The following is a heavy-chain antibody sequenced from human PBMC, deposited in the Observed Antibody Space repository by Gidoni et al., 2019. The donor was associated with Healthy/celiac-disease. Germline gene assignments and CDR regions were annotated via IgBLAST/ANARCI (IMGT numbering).Heavy chain of an antibody. CDR3: TTGWTRITMVRGVSLHYYMDV. CDR2: IKSKTDGGTT. CDR1: GFTFSNAG. V-gene: IGHV3-15*01. J-gene: IGHJ6*03. D-gene: IGHD3-10*01. Sequence: EVQLVESGGGLVKPGGSLRLSCAASGFTFSNAGMSWVRQAPGKGLGWGGRIKSKTDGGTTDYAAPVKGRFTISRDDSKNTLYLQMNSLKTEDTAVYYCTTGWTRITMVRGVSLHYYMDVWGKGTTVTVSS.